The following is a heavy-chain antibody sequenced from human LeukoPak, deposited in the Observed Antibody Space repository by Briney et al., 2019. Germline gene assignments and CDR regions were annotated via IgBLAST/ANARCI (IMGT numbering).Heavy chain of an antibody. D-gene: IGHD6-19*01. CDR2: IIPIFGTA. Sequence: SVKVSCKASGGTFSSYAISWVRQAPGQGLEWMGGIIPIFGTANYAQKFQGRVTITAAESTSTAYMELSSLRSEDTAVYYCATSIAVAGMDWFDPWGQGTLVTVSS. V-gene: IGHV1-69*13. CDR3: ATSIAVAGMDWFDP. J-gene: IGHJ5*02. CDR1: GGTFSSYA.